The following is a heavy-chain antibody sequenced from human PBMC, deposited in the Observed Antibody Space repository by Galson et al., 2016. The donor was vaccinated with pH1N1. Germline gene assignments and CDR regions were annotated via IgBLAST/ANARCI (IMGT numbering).Heavy chain of an antibody. CDR3: ARDPWELSPTFGAFDI. CDR1: GSSISSGYY. Sequence: ETLSLTCTVSGSSISSGYYWGWIRQPPGKGLEWIGSVFQSGSTKYNPSLKSRVTISVDTSKKEFSLKLTSVTAADTAVYYCARDPWELSPTFGAFDIWGQGTMVTVSS. J-gene: IGHJ3*02. D-gene: IGHD3-16*02. V-gene: IGHV4-38-2*02. CDR2: VFQSGST.